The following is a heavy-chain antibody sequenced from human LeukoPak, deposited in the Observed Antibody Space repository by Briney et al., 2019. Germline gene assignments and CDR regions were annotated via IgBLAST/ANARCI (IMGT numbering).Heavy chain of an antibody. CDR3: ARGPYYDFWSGYYKGDYFDY. D-gene: IGHD3-3*01. V-gene: IGHV1-8*03. Sequence: ASVKVSCKASGYTFTSYDINWVRQATEQGLEWMGWMNPNSGNTGYEQKFQGRVTITRKTSISKAYMELSSLGSEDTAVYYCARGPYYDFWSGYYKGDYFDYWGQGTLVTVSS. CDR1: GYTFTSYD. J-gene: IGHJ4*02. CDR2: MNPNSGNT.